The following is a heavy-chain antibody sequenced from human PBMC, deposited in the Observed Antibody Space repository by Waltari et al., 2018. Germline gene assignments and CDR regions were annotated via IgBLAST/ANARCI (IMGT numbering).Heavy chain of an antibody. CDR3: ARRGKRGRVVVAATGWGVVDY. J-gene: IGHJ4*02. D-gene: IGHD2-15*01. V-gene: IGHV4-34*01. CDR1: GGSFSGYY. Sequence: QVQLQQWGAGLFKPSATLSLTCAVYGGSFSGYYWSWNRQPPGTGLGWIGEINHSGSTNYNPSLKSRVTISVDTSKNQFSLKLSSVTAADTAVYYCARRGKRGRVVVAATGWGVVDYWGQGTLVTVSS. CDR2: INHSGST.